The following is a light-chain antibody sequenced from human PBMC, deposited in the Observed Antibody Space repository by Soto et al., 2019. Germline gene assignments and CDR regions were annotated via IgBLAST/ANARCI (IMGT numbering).Light chain of an antibody. CDR3: MQGTQWPLT. V-gene: IGKV2-30*01. CDR1: QSLLCSNGITY. Sequence: EVVLTQSPLSLPVTVGQPATVSCRSSQSLLCSNGITYLTWFHQRPGQPPRRLVSEVSNRESGVPDRISGSGSGADFTLRISRVEAEDVGLFCYMQGTQWPLTFGGGTRVEIK. J-gene: IGKJ4*01. CDR2: EVS.